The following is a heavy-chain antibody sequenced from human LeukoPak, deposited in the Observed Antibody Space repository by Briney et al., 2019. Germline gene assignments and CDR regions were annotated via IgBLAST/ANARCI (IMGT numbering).Heavy chain of an antibody. CDR3: AREYGDYLYYYGMDV. V-gene: IGHV3-7*01. D-gene: IGHD4-17*01. CDR2: KKQDGSEK. CDR1: GFTFSSYW. J-gene: IGHJ6*02. Sequence: GGSLRLSCAASGFTFSSYWMSWVRQAPGKGLEWVPNKKQDGSEKYYVDSVKGRFTISRDNAKNSLYLQMNSLRAEDTAVYYCAREYGDYLYYYGMDVWGQGTTVTVSS.